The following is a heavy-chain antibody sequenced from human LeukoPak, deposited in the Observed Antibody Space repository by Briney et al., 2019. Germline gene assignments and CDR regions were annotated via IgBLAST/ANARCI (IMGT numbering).Heavy chain of an antibody. J-gene: IGHJ3*02. D-gene: IGHD1-26*01. CDR1: GFTVSSNY. CDR3: ARARGVGDAFDI. Sequence: GGSLRLSCAASGFTVSSNYMSWVRQAPGKGLEWVSGVYSAGSTYYADSVKGRFTISRDNSKNTLYLQMNSLRAEDTAVYYCARARGVGDAFDIWGQGTLVTVSS. V-gene: IGHV3-66*01. CDR2: VYSAGST.